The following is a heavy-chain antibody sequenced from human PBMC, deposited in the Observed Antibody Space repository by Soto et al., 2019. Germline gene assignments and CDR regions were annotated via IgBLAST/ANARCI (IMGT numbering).Heavy chain of an antibody. Sequence: SETLSLTCTVSGGSISSYYWSWIRQPPGKGLEWIGYIYYSGSTNYNPSLKSRVTISVDTSKNQFSLKLSSVTAADTAVYYCERNPHTEGGGLPLDPWGQGTLVTVSS. D-gene: IGHD3-16*01. CDR1: GGSISSYY. V-gene: IGHV4-59*01. CDR2: IYYSGST. J-gene: IGHJ5*02. CDR3: ERNPHTEGGGLPLDP.